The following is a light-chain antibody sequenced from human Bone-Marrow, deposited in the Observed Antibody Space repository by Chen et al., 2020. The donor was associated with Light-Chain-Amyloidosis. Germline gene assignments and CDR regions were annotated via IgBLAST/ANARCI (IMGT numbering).Light chain of an antibody. CDR2: DDS. V-gene: IGLV3-21*02. CDR3: QVWDRSSDRPV. Sequence: SYVLTQPSSVSVAPGQTATIACGGNNIGSTSVNWYQQTPGQAPLLVVYDDSDRPSGIPERLPGSDSGNTATLTISRVEAGDEADYYCQVWDRSSDRPVFGGGTKLTVL. CDR1: NIGSTS. J-gene: IGLJ3*02.